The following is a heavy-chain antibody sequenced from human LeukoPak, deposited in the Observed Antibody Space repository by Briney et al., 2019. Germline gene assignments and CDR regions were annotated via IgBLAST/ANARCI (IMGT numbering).Heavy chain of an antibody. J-gene: IGHJ5*01. V-gene: IGHV1-2*02. CDR3: ARDGVVGSTRGDS. CDR1: RFTFTGYY. CDR2: IDPNSGGT. Sequence: VASVKVSCKASRFTFTGYYVHWVRQAPGQGLEWMGWIDPNSGGTKYAQKFQGRISVTRNTSISTAYMELGSLKSDDTAVYYCARDGVVGSTRGDSWGQGTLVTVSS. D-gene: IGHD1-26*01.